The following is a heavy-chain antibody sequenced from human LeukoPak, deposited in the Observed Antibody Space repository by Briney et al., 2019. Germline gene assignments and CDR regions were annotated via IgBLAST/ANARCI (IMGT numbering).Heavy chain of an antibody. D-gene: IGHD4-23*01. CDR3: ARDFGGNSGWFDP. J-gene: IGHJ5*02. CDR1: GFTFRNYV. CDR2: TSSDLNVK. Sequence: PGGSLRLSCAASGFTFRNYVIHWVRQAPGKGLEWVAVTSSDLNVKLYADSVKGRFTISRDISKSTLYLQMNSLRAEDTAVYYCARDFGGNSGWFDPWGQGTLVTVSS. V-gene: IGHV3-30-3*01.